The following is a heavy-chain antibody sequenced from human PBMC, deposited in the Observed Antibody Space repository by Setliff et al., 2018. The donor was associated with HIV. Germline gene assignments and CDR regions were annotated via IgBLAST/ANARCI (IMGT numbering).Heavy chain of an antibody. CDR1: GDSINYKY. CDR2: IFYSGST. Sequence: PSETLSLTCTVSGDSINYKYWSWIRQSPGKGLEWIGYIFYSGSTNYNPSLKSRVTISVDESKNQFSLKLSSVTAADTAVYYCARSAYDILTGEWYFDYWGQGTLVTVSS. D-gene: IGHD3-9*01. V-gene: IGHV4-59*12. CDR3: ARSAYDILTGEWYFDY. J-gene: IGHJ4*02.